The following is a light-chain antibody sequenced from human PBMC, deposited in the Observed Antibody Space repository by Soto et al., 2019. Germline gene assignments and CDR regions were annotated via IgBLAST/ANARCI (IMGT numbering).Light chain of an antibody. CDR3: QHYNSYSEA. CDR2: KAS. J-gene: IGKJ1*01. V-gene: IGKV1-5*03. CDR1: QTISSW. Sequence: IHMSQSPSTLSGCVGCRVTLKCRASQTISSWLAWYQQKQGKAPKTIIYKASTLKSGVPSRFSGSGYGTEFNLTISSLQTADFATYDCQHYNSYSEAFGQGTKVDIK.